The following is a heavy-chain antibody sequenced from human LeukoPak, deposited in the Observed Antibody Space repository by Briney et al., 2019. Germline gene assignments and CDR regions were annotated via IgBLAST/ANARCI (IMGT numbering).Heavy chain of an antibody. CDR3: ARIRDGYNDAYDI. V-gene: IGHV1-46*01. CDR1: GNSFISFA. Sequence: SGNSFISFAISWVRQAPGQGLEWMGLINPTAGNTYYAQRFQGRVTMTRNTSTSTVYMELSSLRSEDTAVYYCARIRDGYNDAYDIWGQGTMVTVPS. D-gene: IGHD5-24*01. J-gene: IGHJ3*02. CDR2: INPTAGNT.